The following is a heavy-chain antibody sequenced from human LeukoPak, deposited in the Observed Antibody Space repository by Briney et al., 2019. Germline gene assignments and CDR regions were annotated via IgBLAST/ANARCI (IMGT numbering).Heavy chain of an antibody. V-gene: IGHV3-7*01. J-gene: IGHJ4*01. Sequence: QPGGSLRLSCAGSGLNFRDQWMSWLRQAPEKGPEWVAHIKPDGSEKYYVDSVKGRFIISRDDARNSLSLQMNSLRAEDTAVYYCAGSFGDVKMFWGQGALVTVSS. CDR2: IKPDGSEK. CDR1: GLNFRDQW. D-gene: IGHD3-10*01. CDR3: AGSFGDVKMF.